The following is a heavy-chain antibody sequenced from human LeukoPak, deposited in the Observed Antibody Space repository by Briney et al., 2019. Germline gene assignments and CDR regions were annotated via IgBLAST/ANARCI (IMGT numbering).Heavy chain of an antibody. V-gene: IGHV3-30*02. Sequence: PGGSLRLSCAASGFTFSSYGMHWVRQAPGKGPEWVAFIRYDGSNKYYADSVKGRFTISRDNSKNTLYLQMNSLRAEDTAVYYCAKDRHYYGSGSYYVYFDYWGQGTLVTVSS. D-gene: IGHD3-10*01. J-gene: IGHJ4*02. CDR1: GFTFSSYG. CDR2: IRYDGSNK. CDR3: AKDRHYYGSGSYYVYFDY.